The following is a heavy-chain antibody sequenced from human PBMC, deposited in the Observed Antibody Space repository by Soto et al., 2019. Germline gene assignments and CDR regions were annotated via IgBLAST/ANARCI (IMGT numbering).Heavy chain of an antibody. J-gene: IGHJ4*02. CDR3: ASLQVPGNFDY. Sequence: SETLSLTCTVSGGSIRSSNYYWAWVRQPPGKGLEWIANIYYSGDTYFHPSLRSRLTVSVDTSKNQFSLKLSSLTAADTAMYYCASLQVPGNFDYWGQGTLVTV. CDR1: GGSIRSSNYY. CDR2: IYYSGDT. D-gene: IGHD6-13*01. V-gene: IGHV4-39*01.